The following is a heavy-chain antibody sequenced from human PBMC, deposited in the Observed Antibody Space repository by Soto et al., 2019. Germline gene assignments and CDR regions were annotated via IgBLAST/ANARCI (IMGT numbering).Heavy chain of an antibody. CDR3: ARLEGLATISYYFDF. CDR1: GDSINSDKYY. V-gene: IGHV4-39*01. D-gene: IGHD3-9*01. J-gene: IGHJ4*02. Sequence: QLQESGPGLVKPSETLSLTCSVYGDSINSDKYYWGWIRQPPGKGLEWIGSIYYRGNTYYNPSLQTRVTISLDKAKSQFSLRLKSVTAADSAVYFCARLEGLATISYYFDFWGQGAQVTVSS. CDR2: IYYRGNT.